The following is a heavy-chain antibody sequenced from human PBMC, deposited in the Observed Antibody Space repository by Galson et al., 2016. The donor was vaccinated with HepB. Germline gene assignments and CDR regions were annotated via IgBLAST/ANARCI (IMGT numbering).Heavy chain of an antibody. CDR1: GGSISGSAYY. Sequence: ETLSLTCTVSGGSISGSAYYWGWIRQPPGKGLEWIGTISYTGGTSYNPSLKSRVAISVDTTKNHFSLELTSVTAADTAVYFCVRDSQINWFYLWGQGTRVTVSS. CDR2: ISYTGGT. V-gene: IGHV4-39*02. J-gene: IGHJ5*02. CDR3: VRDSQINWFYL.